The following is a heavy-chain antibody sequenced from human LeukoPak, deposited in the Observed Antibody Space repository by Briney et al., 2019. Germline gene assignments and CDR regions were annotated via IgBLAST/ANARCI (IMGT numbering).Heavy chain of an antibody. CDR1: GFTFSSYW. J-gene: IGHJ3*02. Sequence: PGGSLRLSCAASGFTFSSYWMSWVRQAPGKGLEWVANIKQDGSEKYYVHSVKGRFTISRDNAKNSLYLQMNSLRAEDTALYYCARVLMVREVILDAFDIWGQGTMVTVSS. CDR2: IKQDGSEK. D-gene: IGHD3-10*01. CDR3: ARVLMVREVILDAFDI. V-gene: IGHV3-7*01.